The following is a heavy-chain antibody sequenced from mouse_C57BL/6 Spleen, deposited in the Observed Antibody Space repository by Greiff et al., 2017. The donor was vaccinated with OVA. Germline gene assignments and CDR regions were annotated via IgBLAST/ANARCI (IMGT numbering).Heavy chain of an antibody. D-gene: IGHD2-4*01. CDR1: GYTFTSYW. CDR2: IDPSDSET. CDR3: AIYDYDGYFDV. J-gene: IGHJ1*03. Sequence: VQLQQPGAELVRPGSSVKLSCKASGYTFTSYWMHWVKQRPIQGLEWIGNIDPSDSETHYNQKFKDKATLTVDKSSSTAYMQLSSLTSEDSAVYYCAIYDYDGYFDVWGTGTTVTVSS. V-gene: IGHV1-52*01.